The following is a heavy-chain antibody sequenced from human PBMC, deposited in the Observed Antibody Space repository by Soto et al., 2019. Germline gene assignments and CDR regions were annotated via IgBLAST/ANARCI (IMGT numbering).Heavy chain of an antibody. V-gene: IGHV3-13*05. CDR2: IRPAGDP. CDR1: GFTFRNND. J-gene: IGHJ6*02. CDR3: ARTDRDFYGLDV. Sequence: EVQLVESGGGLVQPGGSLRFSGEAPGFTFRNNDRHWVRQGTGKGLEWVSGIRPAGDPDYADSVEGRFTISRENAQNSSFLQMNSLRVGDTAVYYCARTDRDFYGLDVWGQGTTVIVSS.